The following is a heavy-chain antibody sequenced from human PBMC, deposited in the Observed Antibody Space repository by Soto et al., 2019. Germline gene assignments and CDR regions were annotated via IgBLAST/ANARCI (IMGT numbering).Heavy chain of an antibody. V-gene: IGHV2-70*12. CDR1: GFSLTTNKMS. CDR3: AHKGYGDYPLDY. J-gene: IGHJ4*02. CDR2: IDWDDDK. D-gene: IGHD4-17*01. Sequence: SVPTLVNPTQTLTLTCTFSGFSLTTNKMSVSWIRQPPGKALGWPARIDWDDDKFYNTSLKTRLTISKDTSKNQVVLTMTNMDPVDTATYYCAHKGYGDYPLDYWGQGTLVTAPQ.